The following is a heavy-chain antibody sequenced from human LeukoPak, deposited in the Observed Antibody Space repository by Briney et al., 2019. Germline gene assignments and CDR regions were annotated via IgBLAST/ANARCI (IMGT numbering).Heavy chain of an antibody. V-gene: IGHV3-9*01. D-gene: IGHD6-19*01. J-gene: IGHJ4*02. Sequence: GGSLRLSCAASGFTFDDYAMHWVRQAPGKGLEWVSGISWNSGSIGYADSVKGRFTISRDNAKNSLYLQMNSLRAEDTALYYCARARPSGCLDYWGQGTLVTVSS. CDR1: GFTFDDYA. CDR3: ARARPSGCLDY. CDR2: ISWNSGSI.